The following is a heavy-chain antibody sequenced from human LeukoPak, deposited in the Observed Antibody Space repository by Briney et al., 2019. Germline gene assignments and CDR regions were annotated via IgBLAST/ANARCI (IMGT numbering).Heavy chain of an antibody. Sequence: APVKVSCKASGYTFTSYDINWVRQATGQGLEWMGWMNPNSGNTGYAQKFQGRVTMTRNTSISTAYMELSSLRSEDTAVYYCARVMGSRCSGGSCYSDDAFDIWGQGTMVTVSS. CDR2: MNPNSGNT. V-gene: IGHV1-8*01. D-gene: IGHD2-15*01. CDR1: GYTFTSYD. J-gene: IGHJ3*02. CDR3: ARVMGSRCSGGSCYSDDAFDI.